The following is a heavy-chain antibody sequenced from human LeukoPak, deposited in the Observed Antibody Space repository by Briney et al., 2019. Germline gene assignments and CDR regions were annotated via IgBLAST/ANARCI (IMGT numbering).Heavy chain of an antibody. CDR1: EFTFSSYS. Sequence: GGSLRLSCAASEFTFSSYSMNWVRQAPGKGLEWVSSISSSSSYIYYADSVKGRFTISRDNAKNSLYLQMNSLRAEDTAVYYCARGTATRGYNWFDPWGQGTLVTVSS. CDR2: ISSSSSYI. V-gene: IGHV3-21*01. J-gene: IGHJ5*02. D-gene: IGHD3-10*01. CDR3: ARGTATRGYNWFDP.